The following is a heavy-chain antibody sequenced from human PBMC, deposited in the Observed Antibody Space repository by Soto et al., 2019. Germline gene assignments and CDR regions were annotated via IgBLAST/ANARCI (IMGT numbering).Heavy chain of an antibody. CDR1: GFTFSSYS. D-gene: IGHD6-19*01. CDR2: ISSSSSYI. V-gene: IGHV3-21*01. CDR3: ARDGYSSGWYDSDGMDV. Sequence: GGSLRLSCAASGFTFSSYSLNWVRQAPGKGLEWVSSISSSSSYIYYADSVKGRFTISRDNAKNSLYLQMNSLRAEDTAVYYCARDGYSSGWYDSDGMDVWGQGTTVTVSS. J-gene: IGHJ6*02.